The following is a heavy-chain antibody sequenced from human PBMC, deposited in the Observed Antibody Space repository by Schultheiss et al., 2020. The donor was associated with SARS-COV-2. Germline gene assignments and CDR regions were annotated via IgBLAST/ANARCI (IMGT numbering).Heavy chain of an antibody. CDR2: IYYSGST. V-gene: IGHV4-31*03. CDR1: VGSISSGGYY. J-gene: IGHJ6*02. CDR3: ARDTMGSYYDILTGYYPYYYYGMDV. D-gene: IGHD3-9*01. Sequence: SETLSLTCTVSVGSISSGGYYWSWIRQHPGKGLEWIGYIYYSGSTYYNPSLKSRVTISVDTSKNQFSLKLSSVTAADTAVYYCARDTMGSYYDILTGYYPYYYYGMDVWGQGTTVTVSS.